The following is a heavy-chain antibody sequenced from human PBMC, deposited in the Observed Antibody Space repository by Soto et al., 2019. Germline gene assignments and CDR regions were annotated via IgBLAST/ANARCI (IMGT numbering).Heavy chain of an antibody. Sequence: QVQLVQSGAEVKKPGSSVKVSCKASGGTFRSYTISWVRQAPGQGLEWMGRIIPILGIANYAQKVQGRVTITADKSTSTAYMELSSLRSEDTAVYYCARDSGYDPHSFDYWGQGTLVTVSS. CDR1: GGTFRSYT. D-gene: IGHD5-12*01. CDR3: ARDSGYDPHSFDY. J-gene: IGHJ4*02. CDR2: IIPILGIA. V-gene: IGHV1-69*08.